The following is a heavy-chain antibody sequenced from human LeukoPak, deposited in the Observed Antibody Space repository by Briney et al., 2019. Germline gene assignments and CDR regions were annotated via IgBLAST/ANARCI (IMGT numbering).Heavy chain of an antibody. D-gene: IGHD6-19*01. CDR1: GFTFSSYA. CDR2: ISGSGGST. J-gene: IGHJ3*02. V-gene: IGHV3-23*01. Sequence: GGSLRLSCAASGFTFSSYAMSWVRQAPGKGLEWVSAISGSGGSTYYADSVKGRFTISRDNSKSTLYLQMNSLRAEDTAVYYCAKDGRGIAVAGHDAFDIWGQGTMVTVSS. CDR3: AKDGRGIAVAGHDAFDI.